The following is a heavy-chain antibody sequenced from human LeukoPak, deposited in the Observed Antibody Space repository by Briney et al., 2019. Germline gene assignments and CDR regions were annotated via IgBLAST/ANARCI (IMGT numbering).Heavy chain of an antibody. CDR3: AKDSSHYYDSSGYWHY. V-gene: IGHV3-23*01. CDR1: GFTSSSYA. Sequence: GGSLRLSCAASGFTSSSYAMSWVRQAPGKGLEWVSAISGSGGSTYYADAVKGRFTISRDNSKNTLYLQMNSLRAEDTAVYYCAKDSSHYYDSSGYWHYWGQGTLVTVSS. CDR2: ISGSGGST. J-gene: IGHJ4*02. D-gene: IGHD3-22*01.